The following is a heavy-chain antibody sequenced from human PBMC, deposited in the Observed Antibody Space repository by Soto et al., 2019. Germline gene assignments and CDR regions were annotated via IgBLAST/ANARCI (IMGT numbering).Heavy chain of an antibody. J-gene: IGHJ4*02. V-gene: IGHV5-51*01. D-gene: IGHD3-3*01. CDR3: ARSYYDFWSGYYELPTY. Sequence: GESLKISCKGSGYSFTSYWIGWVRQMPGKGLEWMGIIYPGDSDTRYSPSFQGQVTISADKSISTAYLQWSSLKASDTAMYYCARSYYDFWSGYYELPTYWGQGTLVTVSS. CDR2: IYPGDSDT. CDR1: GYSFTSYW.